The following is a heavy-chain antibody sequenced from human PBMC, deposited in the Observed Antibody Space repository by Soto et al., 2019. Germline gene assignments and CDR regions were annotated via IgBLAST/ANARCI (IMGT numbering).Heavy chain of an antibody. D-gene: IGHD2-15*01. CDR2: INPSGGST. J-gene: IGHJ3*02. V-gene: IGHV1-46*03. CDR1: GYTFTSYY. Sequence: QVQLVQSGAEVKKPGASVKVSCKASGYTFTSYYMHWVRQAPGQGLEWMGIINPSGGSTSYAQKFEGRVTMTRDTSKSTVYMELSSLRSEDTAVYYCARGIHIGVVVAAKRGAFEIWGQGTMVTVSS. CDR3: ARGIHIGVVVAAKRGAFEI.